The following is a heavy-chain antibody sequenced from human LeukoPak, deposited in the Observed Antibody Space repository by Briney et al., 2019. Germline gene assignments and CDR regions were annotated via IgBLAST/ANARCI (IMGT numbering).Heavy chain of an antibody. CDR3: ARDTTSIFGVVIYYFDY. Sequence: GGSLRLSCAASGFTFSSYAMSWVRQAPGKGLEWVANIKQDGSEKYYVDSVKGRFTISRDNAKNSLYLQMNSLRAEDTAVYYCARDTTSIFGVVIYYFDYWGQGTLVTVSS. CDR1: GFTFSSYA. V-gene: IGHV3-7*01. D-gene: IGHD3-3*01. J-gene: IGHJ4*02. CDR2: IKQDGSEK.